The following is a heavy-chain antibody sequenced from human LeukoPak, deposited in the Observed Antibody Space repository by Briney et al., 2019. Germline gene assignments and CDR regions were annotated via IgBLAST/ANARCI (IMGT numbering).Heavy chain of an antibody. CDR2: INPNSGGT. V-gene: IGHV1-2*02. Sequence: ASVKVSCKASGYTFTGYYMHWVRQAPGQGLEWMGWINPNSGGTNYAQKFQGRVTMTRDTSISTAYMELSRLRSDDTAVYHCARDRVTVAEGFDYWGQGTLVTVSS. J-gene: IGHJ4*02. CDR1: GYTFTGYY. D-gene: IGHD4-23*01. CDR3: ARDRVTVAEGFDY.